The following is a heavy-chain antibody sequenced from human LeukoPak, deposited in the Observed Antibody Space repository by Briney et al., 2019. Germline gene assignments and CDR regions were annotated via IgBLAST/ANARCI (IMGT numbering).Heavy chain of an antibody. J-gene: IGHJ4*02. Sequence: PGGSLRLSCVASGFTFSSNVLNWVRQAPGKGLEWVSVSGTYGRTQCADSVKGRFTISRDSSKNTLYLQMNSLRAEDTAVYYCARDWKGGYNYGHPTLTSDYWGQGTLVTASS. D-gene: IGHD5-18*01. V-gene: IGHV3-23*01. CDR2: SGTYGRT. CDR3: ARDWKGGYNYGHPTLTSDY. CDR1: GFTFSSNV.